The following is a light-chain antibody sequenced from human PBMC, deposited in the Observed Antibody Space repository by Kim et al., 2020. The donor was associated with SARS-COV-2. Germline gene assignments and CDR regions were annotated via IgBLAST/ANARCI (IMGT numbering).Light chain of an antibody. Sequence: KTVTNSCTRSSGSIAGNYVQWYQQRPGSAPSIVIYEDNQRPSGVPDRFSGSIDRSSNSASLTISGVKTEDEADYYCQSSDTGTLWVFGGGTKLTVL. CDR1: SGSIAGNY. V-gene: IGLV6-57*03. CDR3: QSSDTGTLWV. CDR2: EDN. J-gene: IGLJ3*02.